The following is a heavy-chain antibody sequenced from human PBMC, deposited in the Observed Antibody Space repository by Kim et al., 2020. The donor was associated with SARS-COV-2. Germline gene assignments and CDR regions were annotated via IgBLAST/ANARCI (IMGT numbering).Heavy chain of an antibody. CDR3: ARGQYCSSTSCAPVWYYM. J-gene: IGHJ6*03. D-gene: IGHD2-2*01. CDR2: INHSGST. Sequence: SETLSLTCAVYGGSFSGYYWSWIRQPPGKGLEWIGEINHSGSTNYNPSLKSRVTISVDTSKNQFSLKLSSVTAADTAVYYCARGQYCSSTSCAPVWYYM. V-gene: IGHV4-34*01. CDR1: GGSFSGYY.